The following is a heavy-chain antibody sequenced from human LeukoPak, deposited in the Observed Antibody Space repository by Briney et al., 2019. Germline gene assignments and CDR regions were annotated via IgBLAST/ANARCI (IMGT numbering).Heavy chain of an antibody. J-gene: IGHJ4*02. D-gene: IGHD2/OR15-2a*01. CDR2: IYYSGST. V-gene: IGHV4-59*01. CDR1: RGSISDYY. CDR3: ARELKVGNTGYYFDY. Sequence: SETLSLTCTVPRGSISDYYWSWIRQPPGEGLEWIGYIYYSGSTNYNPSLKSRVTISLDTSKNQFSLNLNSVTAADTAAYYCARELKVGNTGYYFDYWGQGTLVTVSS.